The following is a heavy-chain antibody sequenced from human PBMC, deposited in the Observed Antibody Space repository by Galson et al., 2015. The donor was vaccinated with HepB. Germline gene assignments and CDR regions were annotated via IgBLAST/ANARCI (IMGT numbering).Heavy chain of an antibody. CDR1: GFTFSSYA. CDR2: ISYDGSNK. V-gene: IGHV3-30*04. J-gene: IGHJ4*02. D-gene: IGHD2-21*02. Sequence: LRLSCAASGFTFSSYAMHWGRQAPGKGLVWVAVISYDGSNKYYADSVKGRFTISRDNSKNTLYLQMNSLRAEDTAVYYCARESSCGGDCYSLDYWGQGTLVTVSS. CDR3: ARESSCGGDCYSLDY.